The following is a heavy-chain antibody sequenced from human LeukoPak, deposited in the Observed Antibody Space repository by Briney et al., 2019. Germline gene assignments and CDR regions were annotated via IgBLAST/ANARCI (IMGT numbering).Heavy chain of an antibody. CDR3: ASGEYQLLSPYYYYYYMDV. Sequence: SVKVSCKASGGTFSGYAISWVRQAPGQGLEWMGRIIPILGIANYAQKFQGRVTITADESTSTAYMELSSLRSEDTAVYYCASGEYQLLSPYYYYYYMDVWGKGTTVTVSS. J-gene: IGHJ6*03. D-gene: IGHD2-2*01. CDR1: GGTFSGYA. V-gene: IGHV1-69*04. CDR2: IIPILGIA.